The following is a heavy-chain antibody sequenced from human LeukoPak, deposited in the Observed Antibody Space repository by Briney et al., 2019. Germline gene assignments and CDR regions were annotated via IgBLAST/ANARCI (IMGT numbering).Heavy chain of an antibody. V-gene: IGHV3-48*01. Sequence: GGSLRLSCAASGFTFSSYSMNWVRQAPGKGLEWVSYISSSSSTIYYADSVKGRFTISRDNAKNSLYLQMNSLRAEDKAVYYCAREAYYYGSGSYYQTDYWGEGTLVTVSS. CDR1: GFTFSSYS. CDR3: AREAYYYGSGSYYQTDY. J-gene: IGHJ4*02. D-gene: IGHD3-10*01. CDR2: ISSSSSTI.